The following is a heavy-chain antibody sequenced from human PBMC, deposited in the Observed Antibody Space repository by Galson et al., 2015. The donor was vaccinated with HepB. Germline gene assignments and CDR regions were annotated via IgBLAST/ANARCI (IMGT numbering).Heavy chain of an antibody. D-gene: IGHD1-26*01. V-gene: IGHV1-18*01. CDR2: ISTSNGNA. CDR1: GYTFTNYG. J-gene: IGHJ4*02. CDR3: ARVEWDLLAFDY. Sequence: SVKVSCKASGYTFTNYGIIWVRQAPGQGLEWMGWISTSNGNADYTQKLQGRVTMTTDTSTSTAYLELRSLRSDDAAVYYCARVEWDLLAFDYWGQGTLVTVSS.